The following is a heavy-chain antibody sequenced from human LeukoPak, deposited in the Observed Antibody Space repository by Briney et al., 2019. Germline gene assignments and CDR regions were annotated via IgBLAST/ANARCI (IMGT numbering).Heavy chain of an antibody. CDR3: ARDDCYAHDN. V-gene: IGHV3-7*01. CDR1: GFTFSRYW. J-gene: IGHJ4*02. Sequence: GGSLRLSCAASGFTFSRYWMSWVRQAPGKGLEWVANIKQDGSEKYYVDSVKGRFTISRDNAKKSLYLQMNSLRAEDTAVYYCARDDCYAHDNWGQGTLVTVSS. D-gene: IGHD2-2*01. CDR2: IKQDGSEK.